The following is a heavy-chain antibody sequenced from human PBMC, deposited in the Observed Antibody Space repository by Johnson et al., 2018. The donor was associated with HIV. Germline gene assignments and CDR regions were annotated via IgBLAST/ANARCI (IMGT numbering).Heavy chain of an antibody. CDR2: LFSDGTT. CDR1: GFSVSNYY. Sequence: VQLVESGGTLVQPWGSLRLSCAASGFSVSNYYMSWVRQAPGKGLEWVSVLFSDGTTYYADSVKGRFTISRDNSKNTLFLQMNSLRAEDTAVFYCARACRDGYTWDVYDIWGQGTMVTVSS. J-gene: IGHJ3*02. V-gene: IGHV3-66*01. CDR3: ARACRDGYTWDVYDI. D-gene: IGHD5-24*01.